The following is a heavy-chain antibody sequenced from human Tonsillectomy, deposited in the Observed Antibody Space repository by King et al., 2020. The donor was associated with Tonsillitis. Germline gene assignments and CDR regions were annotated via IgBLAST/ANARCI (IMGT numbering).Heavy chain of an antibody. CDR3: ARDGSGWSDNAFDI. V-gene: IGHV4-31*03. CDR2: IYYSGST. D-gene: IGHD6-19*01. J-gene: IGHJ3*02. Sequence: VQLQESGPGLVKPSQTLSLTCTVSGGSITSGGYYWSWVRQHPGKGLEWIGYIYYSGSTYYNPPLKSRVSISVDTSKNQFSLKLSSVTAADTAVYFCARDGSGWSDNAFDIWGQGTMVTVCS. CDR1: GGSITSGGYY.